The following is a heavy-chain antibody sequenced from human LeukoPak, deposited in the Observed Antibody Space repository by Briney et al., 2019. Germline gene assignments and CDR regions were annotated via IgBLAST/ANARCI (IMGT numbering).Heavy chain of an antibody. V-gene: IGHV3-7*02. J-gene: IGHJ4*02. CDR3: ARGYTGSDYFDY. Sequence: PGGSLRLSCAASGFTFSTYWMSWVRQAPGKGLEWVANIKQYGSETYYVDSVKGRFTISRDNAKNSLYLQMNSLRAEDTAVYYCARGYTGSDYFDYWGQGTLVTVSS. CDR1: GFTFSTYW. D-gene: IGHD5-12*01. CDR2: IKQYGSET.